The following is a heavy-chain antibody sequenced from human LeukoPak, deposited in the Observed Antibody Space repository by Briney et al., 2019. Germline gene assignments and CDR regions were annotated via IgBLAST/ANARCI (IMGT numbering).Heavy chain of an antibody. Sequence: GGTLRLSCAASGFTFSSYGMSWVRQAPGKGLEWVSAISGSGGSTYYADSVKGRFTISRDNSKNTLYLQMNSLRAEDTAVYYCAKKSDYVLGDPFDYWGQGTLVTVSS. CDR3: AKKSDYVLGDPFDY. D-gene: IGHD3-16*01. J-gene: IGHJ4*02. CDR1: GFTFSSYG. CDR2: ISGSGGST. V-gene: IGHV3-23*01.